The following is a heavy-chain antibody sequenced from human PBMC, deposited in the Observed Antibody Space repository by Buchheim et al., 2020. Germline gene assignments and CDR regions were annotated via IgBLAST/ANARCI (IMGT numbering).Heavy chain of an antibody. D-gene: IGHD6-13*01. CDR2: INPSGGST. CDR3: AAGLKLEGGAAAGPDDP. V-gene: IGHV1-46*01. Sequence: QVQLVQSGAEVKKPGASVKVSCKASGYTFTSYYMHWVRQAPGQGLEWMGIINPSGGSTSYAQKFQGRVTMTRDTSTSTVYMELSSLRSEDTAVYYCAAGLKLEGGAAAGPDDPWGQGTL. CDR1: GYTFTSYY. J-gene: IGHJ5*02.